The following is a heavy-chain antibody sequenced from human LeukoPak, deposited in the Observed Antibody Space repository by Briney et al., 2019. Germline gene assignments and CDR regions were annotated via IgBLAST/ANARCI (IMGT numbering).Heavy chain of an antibody. CDR2: ISWDGGST. CDR1: GFTFDDYT. Sequence: GGSLRLSCAASGFTFDDYTMHWVRQAPGKGLEWVSLISWDGGSTYYADSVKGRFTISRDNSKNSLYLQMNSLRAEDTAVYYCARGAPYYYGSGSPQSFDYWGQGTLVTVSS. J-gene: IGHJ4*02. CDR3: ARGAPYYYGSGSPQSFDY. V-gene: IGHV3-43*01. D-gene: IGHD3-10*01.